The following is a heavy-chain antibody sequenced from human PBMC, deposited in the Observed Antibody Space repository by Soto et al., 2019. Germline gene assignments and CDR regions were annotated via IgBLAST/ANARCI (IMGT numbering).Heavy chain of an antibody. CDR3: AKDLGGGWIPDYFDH. D-gene: IGHD3-16*01. CDR1: GFTFSSYG. Sequence: QVQLEESGGGVVQPGRSLRLSCAASGFTFSSYGMHWVRQAPGKGLEWVAVISYDGTSTDFADSVKGRFTISRDNSKNALFPEMNSMRAEDTAVYYCAKDLGGGWIPDYFDHWGQGTLVTVSS. V-gene: IGHV3-30*18. J-gene: IGHJ4*02. CDR2: ISYDGTST.